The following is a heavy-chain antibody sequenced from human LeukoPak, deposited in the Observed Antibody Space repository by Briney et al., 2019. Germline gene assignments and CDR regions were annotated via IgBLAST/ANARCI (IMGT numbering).Heavy chain of an antibody. Sequence: SDTLTLICTVPGHSISRHYGSWLRLPPGKGLEWIGYLSKSGNTNYSPSLKGRVTIYGDTSKNQFFLKRSSVTAAATAVYYCTRARCVNSVYAFDFWGQGTLVTVSS. J-gene: IGHJ3*01. D-gene: IGHD5-18*01. CDR3: TRARCVNSVYAFDF. V-gene: IGHV4-59*11. CDR1: GHSISRHY. CDR2: LSKSGNT.